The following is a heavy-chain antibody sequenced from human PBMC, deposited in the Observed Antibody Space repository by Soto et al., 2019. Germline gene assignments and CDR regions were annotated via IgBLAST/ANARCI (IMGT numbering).Heavy chain of an antibody. D-gene: IGHD4-17*01. J-gene: IGHJ2*01. CDR1: GVTFSSYA. CDR2: ISGSGGST. CDR3: AKDYGDWYSYFDL. V-gene: IGHV3-23*01. Sequence: EVQLLESGGGLVQPGGSLRLSCAASGVTFSSYAMSWVRQAPGKGLEWVSAISGSGGSTYYADSVKGRFTISSDNSKNTLYMQMNSLNAVHTAVYYCAKDYGDWYSYFDLWGRGTLVTVSP.